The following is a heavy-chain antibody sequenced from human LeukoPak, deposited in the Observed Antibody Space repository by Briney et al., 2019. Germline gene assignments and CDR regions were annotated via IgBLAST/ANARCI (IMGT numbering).Heavy chain of an antibody. J-gene: IGHJ5*02. CDR1: GGSISSHF. D-gene: IGHD2-2*01. V-gene: IGHV4-59*11. CDR2: IHYSGSS. Sequence: PSETLSLTCTVSGGSISSHFWTWIRQPPGKGLEWIGYIHYSGSSNYNTSLKSRVSISVDASKNELSLKLSSVTAADTAVYYCARDFLECSRASCLNWFDPWGQGTLVTVSS. CDR3: ARDFLECSRASCLNWFDP.